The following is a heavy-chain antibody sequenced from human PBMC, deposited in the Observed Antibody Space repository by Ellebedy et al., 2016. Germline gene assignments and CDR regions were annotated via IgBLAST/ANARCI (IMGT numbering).Heavy chain of an antibody. J-gene: IGHJ4*02. Sequence: SETLSLTCAVYGGSFSGYYWSWIRQPPGKGLEWIGYIYYSGSTNYNPSLKSQVTISVDTSKNQFSLKLSSVTAADTAVYYCASFLISGWRGGAFDYWGQGTLVTVSS. CDR3: ASFLISGWRGGAFDY. D-gene: IGHD6-19*01. CDR1: GGSFSGYY. V-gene: IGHV4-59*01. CDR2: IYYSGST.